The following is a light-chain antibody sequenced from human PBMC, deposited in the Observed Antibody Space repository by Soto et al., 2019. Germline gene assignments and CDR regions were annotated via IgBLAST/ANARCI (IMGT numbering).Light chain of an antibody. CDR1: QSVSWW. Sequence: DIQMTQSPSTLSASVGHRLTITCRASQSVSWWLAWYQQKPGKAPKLLIYDASTLESGVPLRFSGSGSGTEFTLTISSLQPYDVATYYCQQYNNFRWTFGQGTKVEIK. V-gene: IGKV1-5*01. CDR3: QQYNNFRWT. J-gene: IGKJ1*01. CDR2: DAS.